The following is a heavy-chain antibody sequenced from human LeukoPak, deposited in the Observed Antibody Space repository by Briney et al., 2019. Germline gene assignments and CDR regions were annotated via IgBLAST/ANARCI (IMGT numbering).Heavy chain of an antibody. CDR1: GFSFSSFC. J-gene: IGHJ6*03. D-gene: IGHD4-17*01. CDR2: ISGRSRDM. CDR3: AREYGDPTYYYYYMDV. V-gene: IGHV3-21*01. Sequence: GGSLRLSCAASGFSFSSFCMNWVRQAPGKGLEWVSSISGRSRDMYYADSMRGRFTISRGNAKNSLYLQMNSLRAEDTAVYYCAREYGDPTYYYYYMDVWGKGTTVTISS.